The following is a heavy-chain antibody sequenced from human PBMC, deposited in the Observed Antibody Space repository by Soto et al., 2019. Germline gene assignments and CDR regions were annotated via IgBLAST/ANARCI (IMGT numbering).Heavy chain of an antibody. CDR2: ISGSGGTT. V-gene: IGHV3-23*01. CDR3: AKDPAVARGIMSGFLAFAI. D-gene: IGHD3-10*01. Sequence: GSLRLSCAASGFTFSSHAMSWVRQAPGTGLEWVSTISGSGGTTFYADSVKGRFTISRDNSKNTLFLQMNSLRAEDTAVYYCAKDPAVARGIMSGFLAFAIWGQGTMVTVSS. J-gene: IGHJ3*02. CDR1: GFTFSSHA.